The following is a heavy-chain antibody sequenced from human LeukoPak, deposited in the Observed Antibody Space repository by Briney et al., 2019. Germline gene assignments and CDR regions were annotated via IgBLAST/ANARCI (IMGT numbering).Heavy chain of an antibody. CDR2: MSGSGGST. CDR1: GFTFSTYA. Sequence: QTGGSLRLSCAASGFTFSTYAMSWVRQAPGKGLEWVSAMSGSGGSTYYADSVKGRFTISRDNSKNTLYLQMNSLRAEDTAVYYCAKDLATYSGSYPNPFDYWGQGTLVTVSS. CDR3: AKDLATYSGSYPNPFDY. V-gene: IGHV3-23*01. D-gene: IGHD1-26*01. J-gene: IGHJ4*02.